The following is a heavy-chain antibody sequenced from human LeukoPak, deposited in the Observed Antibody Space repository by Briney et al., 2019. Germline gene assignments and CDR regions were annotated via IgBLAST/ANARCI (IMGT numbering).Heavy chain of an antibody. CDR1: GFTFTNYD. J-gene: IGHJ5*02. Sequence: GASVKVSCKASGFTFTNYDINWVRQATGQGLEWIGWMNPRNGNTGYAQKFQGRVTMTRDTSMSTAYMELRSLRSEDTAVYYCVRDGEGVAISVNYWFDPWGQGTLVTVSS. CDR3: VRDGEGVAISVNYWFDP. CDR2: MNPRNGNT. D-gene: IGHD3-10*01. V-gene: IGHV1-8*01.